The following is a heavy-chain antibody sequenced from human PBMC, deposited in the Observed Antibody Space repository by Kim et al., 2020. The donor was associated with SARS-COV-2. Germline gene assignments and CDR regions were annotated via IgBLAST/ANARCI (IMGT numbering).Heavy chain of an antibody. D-gene: IGHD2-15*01. CDR1: GYSFTNYW. V-gene: IGHV5-51*01. CDR3: ARHGGNSEKNNYYGMDV. J-gene: IGHJ6*02. Sequence: GESLKISCRGSGYSFTNYWIGWVRQMPGKGLEWMGIIYPGDSDTRYSPSFQGQVTISADKSITTAYLQWSRLKASDTAMYYCARHGGNSEKNNYYGMDVWGQGTTVTVSS. CDR2: IYPGDSDT.